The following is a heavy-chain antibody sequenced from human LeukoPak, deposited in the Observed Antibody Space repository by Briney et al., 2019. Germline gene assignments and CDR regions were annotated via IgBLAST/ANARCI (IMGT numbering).Heavy chain of an antibody. CDR1: GYRFTNFW. V-gene: IGHV5-51*01. J-gene: IGHJ5*02. CDR2: IYPGDSDR. D-gene: IGHD4-23*01. Sequence: GGSLKISCKGSGYRFTNFWIGWVRQMPGKGLEWMAIIYPGDSDRRYSPSFQGQVTISADKSISTAYLQWSSLKASDTAMYYCARLDNYGGNSPWFDPWGQGTLVTVSS. CDR3: ARLDNYGGNSPWFDP.